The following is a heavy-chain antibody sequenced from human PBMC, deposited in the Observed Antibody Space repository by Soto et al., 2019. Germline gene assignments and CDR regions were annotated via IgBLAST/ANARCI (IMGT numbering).Heavy chain of an antibody. Sequence: PGXSLRLSCAASGFAFSDPYMSWIVQAPGKGLEWISYISSSGSTIYYADSVKGRFTISRDNAKKSLYLQMDSLKADDTAVYYCARGGASVTTPFDYWGQGTQVTVSS. D-gene: IGHD4-17*01. CDR1: GFAFSDPY. CDR3: ARGGASVTTPFDY. V-gene: IGHV3-11*01. CDR2: ISSSGSTI. J-gene: IGHJ4*02.